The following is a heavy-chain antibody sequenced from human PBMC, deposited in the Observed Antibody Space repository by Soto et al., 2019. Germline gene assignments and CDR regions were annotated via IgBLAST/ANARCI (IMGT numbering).Heavy chain of an antibody. J-gene: IGHJ6*02. CDR3: ARKQLRWGYYYYGMDV. D-gene: IGHD6-13*01. Sequence: SETLSLTCSVSGCSISSSNWWSWVRQPPGKGLEWIGEIYHSGSTNYNPSLKSRVTISVDKSKNQFSLKLSSVTAADTAVYYCARKQLRWGYYYYGMDVWGQGTTVTVSS. CDR1: GCSISSSNW. V-gene: IGHV4-4*02. CDR2: IYHSGST.